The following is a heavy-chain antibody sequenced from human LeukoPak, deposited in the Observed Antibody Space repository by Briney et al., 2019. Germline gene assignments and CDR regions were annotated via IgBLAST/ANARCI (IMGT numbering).Heavy chain of an antibody. CDR1: GNSFGDYY. V-gene: IGHV4-4*07. D-gene: IGHD3-10*01. Sequence: PSETLSLTCTVSGNSFGDYYWRCILQPAAGGGEWIGRIYNSGSTTYNPSLKSRVTMSVDTSKSQFSLKLMSVTAADTAVYYCTRDRGTRGEVKFDPWGQGTLVTVS. J-gene: IGHJ5*02. CDR3: TRDRGTRGEVKFDP. CDR2: IYNSGST.